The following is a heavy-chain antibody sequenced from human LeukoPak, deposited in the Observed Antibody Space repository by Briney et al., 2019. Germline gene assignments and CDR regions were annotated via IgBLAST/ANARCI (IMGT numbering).Heavy chain of an antibody. Sequence: GGSLRLSCAASGFTFSSYAMHWVRQAPGKGLEYVSAISSNGGSTYYANSVKGRFTISRDNSKNTLYLQMNSLRAEDTAVYYCARDLKVTTDFVYYYGMDVWGQGTTVTVSS. CDR3: ARDLKVTTDFVYYYGMDV. CDR1: GFTFSSYA. D-gene: IGHD4-4*01. J-gene: IGHJ6*02. V-gene: IGHV3-64*01. CDR2: ISSNGGST.